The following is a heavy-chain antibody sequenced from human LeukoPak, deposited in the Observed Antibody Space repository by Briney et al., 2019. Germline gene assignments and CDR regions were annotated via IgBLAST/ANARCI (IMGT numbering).Heavy chain of an antibody. J-gene: IGHJ6*04. D-gene: IGHD3-10*01. Sequence: EASVTVSFKASGYTFTIYAMNWVRQAPGQRHEWMGWINAGNGNTKYSQKFQGRVTITRDTSASTAYMELSSLRSEDTAVYYCARETWFGELLSSGMDVWGKGTTVTVSS. V-gene: IGHV1-3*01. CDR1: GYTFTIYA. CDR2: INAGNGNT. CDR3: ARETWFGELLSSGMDV.